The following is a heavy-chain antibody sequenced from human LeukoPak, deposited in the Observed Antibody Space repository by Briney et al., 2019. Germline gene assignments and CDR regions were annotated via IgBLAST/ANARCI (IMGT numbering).Heavy chain of an antibody. CDR1: GYTFTSYG. J-gene: IGHJ5*02. D-gene: IGHD6-13*01. Sequence: ASVKVSCKASGYTFTSYGISWVRQAPGQGLEWMGWISAYNGNTNYAQKLQGRGTMTTDTSTSTAYMELRSLRSDDTAVYYCARSGYSSSPSRRRWGYNWFDPWGQGTLVTVSS. CDR3: ARSGYSSSPSRRRWGYNWFDP. CDR2: ISAYNGNT. V-gene: IGHV1-18*01.